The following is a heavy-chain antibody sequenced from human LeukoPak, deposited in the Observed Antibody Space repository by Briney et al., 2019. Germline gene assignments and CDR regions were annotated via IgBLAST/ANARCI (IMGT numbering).Heavy chain of an antibody. J-gene: IGHJ1*01. D-gene: IGHD3-22*01. Sequence: PGRSLRLSCAASGFTFDDYAMHWVRQAPGKGLEWVSGISWNSGSIGYADSVKGRFTISRDNAKNSLYLRMNSLRAEDTALYYCAKGGYYYDSSGYYAQYFQHWGQGTLVTVSS. CDR2: ISWNSGSI. CDR3: AKGGYYYDSSGYYAQYFQH. V-gene: IGHV3-9*01. CDR1: GFTFDDYA.